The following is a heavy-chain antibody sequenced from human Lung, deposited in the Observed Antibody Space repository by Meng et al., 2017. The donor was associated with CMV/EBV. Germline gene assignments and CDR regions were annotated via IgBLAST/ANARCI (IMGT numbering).Heavy chain of an antibody. J-gene: IGHJ6*02. CDR2: IIPILGIA. CDR1: GGTFSSYA. CDR3: ARERADYYDSSGYYYVPYYYYGMDV. V-gene: IGHV1-69*10. D-gene: IGHD3-22*01. Sequence: SVXVSXXASGGTFSSYAISWGRQAPGQGLESMRGIIPILGIANYAQKFQGRVTITADKSTSTAYMELSSLRSEDTAVYYCARERADYYDSSGYYYVPYYYYGMDVWGQGTTVTVSS.